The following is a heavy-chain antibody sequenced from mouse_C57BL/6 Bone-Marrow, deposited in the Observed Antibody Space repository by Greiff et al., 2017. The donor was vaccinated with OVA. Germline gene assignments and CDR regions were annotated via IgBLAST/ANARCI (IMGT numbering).Heavy chain of an antibody. Sequence: QVQLQQPGAELVRPGTSVKLSCKASGYTFTSYWMHWVKQRPGQGLEWIGVIDPSDSYTNYNQKFKGKATLTVDTSSSTAYMQLISLTSEDSAVYYCARGMRLRCAWFAYWGQGTLVTVSA. CDR1: GYTFTSYW. J-gene: IGHJ3*01. D-gene: IGHD2-4*01. CDR3: ARGMRLRCAWFAY. V-gene: IGHV1-59*01. CDR2: IDPSDSYT.